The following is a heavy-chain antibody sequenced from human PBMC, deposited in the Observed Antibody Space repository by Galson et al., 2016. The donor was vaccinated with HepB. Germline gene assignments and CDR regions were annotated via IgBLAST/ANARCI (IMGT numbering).Heavy chain of an antibody. J-gene: IGHJ3*02. Sequence: SLRLSCAASGFTFINYWMSWVRQAPGKGLEWVANINRDGNEMYYVDSVKGRFTISRDNAKKSLYLQMNSLRAEDTAVYYCAKDTYYGNRGGNVFDIWGQGTMVTVSS. CDR3: AKDTYYGNRGGNVFDI. CDR1: GFTFINYW. V-gene: IGHV3-7*03. CDR2: INRDGNEM. D-gene: IGHD3-10*01.